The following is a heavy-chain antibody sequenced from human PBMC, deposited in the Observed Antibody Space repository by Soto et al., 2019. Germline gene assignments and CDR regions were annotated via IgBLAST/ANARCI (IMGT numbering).Heavy chain of an antibody. Sequence: GGSLRLSCTTSGFTFGDYAMSWVRQAPGKGLEWVGFIRSKRYGGTPEYAASVKGRISISRDDSKSIAYLEMNSLKTEDSAVFYCSRRPPRTRPRFDYWGQGTLVTVSS. CDR2: IRSKRYGGTP. CDR1: GFTFGDYA. CDR3: SRRPPRTRPRFDY. V-gene: IGHV3-49*04. J-gene: IGHJ4*02. D-gene: IGHD2-15*01.